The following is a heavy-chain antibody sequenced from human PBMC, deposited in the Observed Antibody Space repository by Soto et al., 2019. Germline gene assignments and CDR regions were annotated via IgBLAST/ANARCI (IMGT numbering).Heavy chain of an antibody. V-gene: IGHV3-15*01. J-gene: IGHJ6*02. CDR3: TTDSSYYYYYYGMDV. CDR2: IKSKTDGGTT. CDR1: GFTFSNAW. Sequence: PGGSLRLSCAASGFTFSNAWMSWVRRAPGKGLEWVGRIKSKTDGGTTDYAAPVKGRFTIPRDDSKNTLYLQMNSLKTEDTAVYYCTTDSSYYYYYYGMDVWGQGTTVTVSS.